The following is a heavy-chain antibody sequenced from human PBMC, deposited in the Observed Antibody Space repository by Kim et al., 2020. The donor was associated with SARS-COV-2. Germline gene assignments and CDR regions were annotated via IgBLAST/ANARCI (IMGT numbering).Heavy chain of an antibody. CDR3: AKDHSSGWGNFYYYYGMDV. J-gene: IGHJ6*02. CDR1: GFTFSSYG. D-gene: IGHD6-19*01. CDR2: ISYDGSNK. V-gene: IGHV3-30*18. Sequence: GGSLRLSCAASGFTFSSYGMHWVRQAPGKGLEWVAVISYDGSNKYYADSVKGRFTISRDNSKNTLYLQMNSLRAEDTAVYYCAKDHSSGWGNFYYYYGMDVWGQGTTVTVSS.